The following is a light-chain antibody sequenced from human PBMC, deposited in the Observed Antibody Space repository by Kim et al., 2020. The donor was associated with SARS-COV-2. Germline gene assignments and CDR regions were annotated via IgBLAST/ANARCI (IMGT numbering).Light chain of an antibody. CDR1: QNISRW. J-gene: IGKJ1*01. CDR2: EAS. CDR3: KQFNSYSWT. V-gene: IGKV1-5*03. Sequence: DIQMTQSPSTLSASVGYRFTITCRASQNISRWLAWYQQKPRKAPKLLIYEASRLEIGVPSRFSGSGSGTEFTLTINSLQPDDFATYYCKQFNSYSWTFGQGTKVDIK.